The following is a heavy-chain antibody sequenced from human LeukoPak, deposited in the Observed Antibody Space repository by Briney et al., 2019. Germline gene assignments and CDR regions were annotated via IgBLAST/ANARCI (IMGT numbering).Heavy chain of an antibody. J-gene: IGHJ4*02. Sequence: SVKVSCKASGGTFSSYAISWVRQAPGQGLEWMGGIIPIFGTANYAQKFQGRVTITADESTSTAYMELSSLRSEDTAVYYCARGDRIGRHRVTGGAFDYWGRGTLVTVSS. CDR3: ARGDRIGRHRVTGGAFDY. CDR1: GGTFSSYA. V-gene: IGHV1-69*13. D-gene: IGHD1-26*01. CDR2: IIPIFGTA.